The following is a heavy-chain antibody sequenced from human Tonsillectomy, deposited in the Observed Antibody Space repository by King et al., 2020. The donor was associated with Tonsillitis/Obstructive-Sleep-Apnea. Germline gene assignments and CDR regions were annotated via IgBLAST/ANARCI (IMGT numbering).Heavy chain of an antibody. Sequence: VQLPQWGAGLLKPSENLSLNCAVYGGSFSGYYWSWLRQPPGKGLEWIGEINHSGGTNYNPSLKSRVTISVDTSRNQFSLKLSSVTAADTAVYYCATDYDILTAYYYWGQGTLVTVSS. CDR2: INHSGGT. D-gene: IGHD3-9*01. CDR1: GGSFSGYY. CDR3: ATDYDILTAYYY. J-gene: IGHJ4*02. V-gene: IGHV4-34*01.